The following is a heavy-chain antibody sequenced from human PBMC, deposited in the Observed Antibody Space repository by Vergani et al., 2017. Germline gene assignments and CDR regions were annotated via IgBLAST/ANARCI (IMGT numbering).Heavy chain of an antibody. CDR2: IYTSGST. J-gene: IGHJ6*02. CDR1: GGSISSGSYY. Sequence: QVQLQESGPGLVKPSQTLSLTCTVSGGSISSGSYYWSWIRQPAGKGLEWIGRIYTSGSTNYNPSLKSRVTISVDTSKNQFSLKLSSVTAADTAVYYCARASWQSYYYYGLDVWGQGTAVTVSS. V-gene: IGHV4-61*02. CDR3: ARASWQSYYYYGLDV. D-gene: IGHD2-15*01.